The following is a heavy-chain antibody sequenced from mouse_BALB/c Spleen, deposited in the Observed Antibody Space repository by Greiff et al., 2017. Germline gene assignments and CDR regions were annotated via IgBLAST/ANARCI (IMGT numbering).Heavy chain of an antibody. V-gene: IGHV5-6*01. CDR1: GFTFSSYG. J-gene: IGHJ3*01. Sequence: EVQLQESGGDLVKPGGSLKLSCAASGFTFSSYGMSWVRQTPDKRLEWVATISSGGSYTYYPDSVKGRFTISRDNAKNTLYLQMSSLKSEDTAMYYCASPFTTAPSFAYWGQGTLVTVSA. D-gene: IGHD1-2*01. CDR3: ASPFTTAPSFAY. CDR2: ISSGGSYT.